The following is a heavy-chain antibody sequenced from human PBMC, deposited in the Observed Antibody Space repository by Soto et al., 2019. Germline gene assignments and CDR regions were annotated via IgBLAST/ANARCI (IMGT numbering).Heavy chain of an antibody. Sequence: QVQLQESGPGLVKPSQTLSLTCTVSGGSISSGDYYWSWIRQPPGKGLEWIGYIYYSGSTYYNPSLKSRVTISVYTSKNQFSLKLSSVTAADTAVYYCARGGVMDCGGDCYHPTHFDYWGQGTLVTVSS. J-gene: IGHJ4*02. CDR2: IYYSGST. CDR1: GGSISSGDYY. D-gene: IGHD2-21*02. V-gene: IGHV4-30-4*01. CDR3: ARGGVMDCGGDCYHPTHFDY.